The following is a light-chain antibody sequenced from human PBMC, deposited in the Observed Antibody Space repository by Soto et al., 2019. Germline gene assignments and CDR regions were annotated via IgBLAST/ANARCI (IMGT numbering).Light chain of an antibody. J-gene: IGKJ3*01. Sequence: EIVLTQSPATLSVSPGERATLSCRASQRVSNFLAWYQQKPGQAPRLLIYDASNRATGIPARFSGSGSGTDFTLPISSLEPGDFAVYFCQQRSHSPFTFGPGTKVEIK. V-gene: IGKV3-11*01. CDR3: QQRSHSPFT. CDR1: QRVSNF. CDR2: DAS.